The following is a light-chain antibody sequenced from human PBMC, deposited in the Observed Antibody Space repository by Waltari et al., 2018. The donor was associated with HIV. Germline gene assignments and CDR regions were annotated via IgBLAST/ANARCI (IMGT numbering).Light chain of an antibody. CDR1: NSNIGAGFD. J-gene: IGLJ2*01. CDR2: DNN. Sequence: QSTLTQPPSESGAPGQSVTISCSGSNSNIGAGFDVHWYQQVPGTAPRLLIYDNNNRPSGVPDRFSGSKSGTSASLAINGLQSEDEADYYCQSYDSRLSGSVVFGGGTKVTVL. CDR3: QSYDSRLSGSVV. V-gene: IGLV1-40*01.